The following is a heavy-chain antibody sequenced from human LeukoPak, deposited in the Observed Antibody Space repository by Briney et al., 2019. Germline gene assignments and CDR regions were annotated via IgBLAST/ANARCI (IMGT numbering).Heavy chain of an antibody. CDR2: IFPSDSDT. CDR3: TRGRPIDY. CDR1: GYSFTTYW. J-gene: IGHJ4*02. Sequence: RGESLKISCQGSGYSFTTYWIGWVRQMPGKGLGWMGIIFPSDSDTRYSPSFQGQVTISADKSISTAYLQWSSLKASDTAIYYCTRGRPIDYWGQGTLVTVSS. V-gene: IGHV5-51*01.